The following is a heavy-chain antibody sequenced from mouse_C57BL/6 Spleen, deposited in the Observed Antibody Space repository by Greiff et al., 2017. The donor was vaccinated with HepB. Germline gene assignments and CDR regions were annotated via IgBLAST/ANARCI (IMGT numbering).Heavy chain of an antibody. D-gene: IGHD2-4*01. V-gene: IGHV1-22*01. CDR2: INPNNGGT. Sequence: VQLKQSGPELVKPGASVKMSCKASGYTFTDYNMHWVKQSHGKSLEWIGYINPNNGGTSYNQKFKGKATLTVNKSSSTAYMELRSLTSEDSAVYYCASRIYYDYDEWYFDVWGTGTPVTVSS. CDR3: ASRIYYDYDEWYFDV. J-gene: IGHJ1*03. CDR1: GYTFTDYN.